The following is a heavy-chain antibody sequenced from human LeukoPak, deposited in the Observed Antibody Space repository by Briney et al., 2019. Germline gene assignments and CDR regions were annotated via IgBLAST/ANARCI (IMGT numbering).Heavy chain of an antibody. CDR3: ARDSQSYYDFWSGYNNWFDP. Sequence: GGSLRLSCAASGFTFSSYGMHWVRQAPGKGLEWVAVIWCDGSNKYYADSVKGRFTISRDNSKNTLYLQMSSLRAEDTAVYYCARDSQSYYDFWSGYNNWFDPWGQGTLVTVSS. CDR1: GFTFSSYG. V-gene: IGHV3-33*01. D-gene: IGHD3-3*01. CDR2: IWCDGSNK. J-gene: IGHJ5*02.